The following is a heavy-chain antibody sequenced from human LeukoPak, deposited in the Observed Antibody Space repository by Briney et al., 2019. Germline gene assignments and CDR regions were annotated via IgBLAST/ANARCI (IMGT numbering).Heavy chain of an antibody. J-gene: IGHJ3*02. D-gene: IGHD5-24*01. Sequence: PSETLSLTCTVSGGSISSYYWSWIRQSPGKGLEWIGYIFYSGNTNYNPSLKSRVTISVDTSKNQFSLKLSSVTAADTAVYYCARVGYNSAFDIWGQGTMVTVSS. CDR3: ARVGYNSAFDI. CDR2: IFYSGNT. CDR1: GGSISSYY. V-gene: IGHV4-59*01.